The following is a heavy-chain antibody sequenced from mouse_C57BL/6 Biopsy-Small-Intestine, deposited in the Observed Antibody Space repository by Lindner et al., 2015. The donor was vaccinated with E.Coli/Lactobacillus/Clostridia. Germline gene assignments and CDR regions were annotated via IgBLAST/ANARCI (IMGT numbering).Heavy chain of an antibody. CDR2: IYPNNGVS. J-gene: IGHJ4*01. D-gene: IGHD4-1*02. CDR3: ARQLAPYGMDY. Sequence: VQLQESGPELVKPGASVKISCKASGYSFTGYYMHWVKQSHGNILDWIGYIYPNNGVSSYNQKFKGKATLTVDKSSSTAYMELRSLTSEDSTVYYCARQLAPYGMDYWGQGTSVTVSS. CDR1: GYSFTGYY. V-gene: IGHV1-31*01.